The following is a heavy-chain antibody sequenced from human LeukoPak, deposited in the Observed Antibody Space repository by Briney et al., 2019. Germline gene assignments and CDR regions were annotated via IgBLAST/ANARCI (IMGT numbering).Heavy chain of an antibody. CDR1: GYTFTGYY. J-gene: IGHJ4*02. Sequence: ASVKVSCKASGYTFTGYYMHWVRQAPGQGLEWMGWINPNSGGTNYAQKFQGRVTMTRDTSISTAYMELSRLRSDDTAVYYCARDFPSKREAFDYWGQGTLVTVPS. CDR3: ARDFPSKREAFDY. V-gene: IGHV1-2*02. D-gene: IGHD1-26*01. CDR2: INPNSGGT.